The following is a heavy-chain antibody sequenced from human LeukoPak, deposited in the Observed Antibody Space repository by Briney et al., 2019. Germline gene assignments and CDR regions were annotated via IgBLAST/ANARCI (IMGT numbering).Heavy chain of an antibody. V-gene: IGHV4-39*01. CDR2: VYYSGST. CDR3: ARQNSGSYVYIPKASFDC. D-gene: IGHD1-26*01. Sequence: SETLSLTCSVSGGSISSRSYFWGWIRQPPGKGLEWIGTVYYSGSTYYSPSLKSRVAISMNTSKNQFSLKLSSVTAADTAVYYCARQNSGSYVYIPKASFDCWAREPWSPSPQ. J-gene: IGHJ4*02. CDR1: GGSISSRSYF.